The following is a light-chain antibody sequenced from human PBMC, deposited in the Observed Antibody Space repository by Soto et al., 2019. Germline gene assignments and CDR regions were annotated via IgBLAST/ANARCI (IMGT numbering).Light chain of an antibody. V-gene: IGKV3-15*01. J-gene: IGKJ1*01. Sequence: EIVVTQSPGNLSVSPGERATLSCRASQSVSSKLAWYQQKPGQAPRLLFYGASTGATGIPARFSGSGSETEFTLSISSLQSEDFTVYYCQKYNNWPGTIRQGTKLDIK. CDR1: QSVSSK. CDR3: QKYNNWPGT. CDR2: GAS.